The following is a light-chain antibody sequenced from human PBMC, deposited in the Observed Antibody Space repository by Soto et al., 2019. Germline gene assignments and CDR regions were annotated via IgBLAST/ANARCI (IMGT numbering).Light chain of an antibody. CDR2: DAS. J-gene: IGKJ3*01. Sequence: DIVLTQSPCTLALSPGERATLSCRASQSVNKFFAWYQQKPGQAPRLLIYDASYRTPGIPARFSGSGSGTDFTLTISSLEAEDSAVYYCQQRGSWPATFGPGTKVDIK. CDR1: QSVNKF. V-gene: IGKV3-11*01. CDR3: QQRGSWPAT.